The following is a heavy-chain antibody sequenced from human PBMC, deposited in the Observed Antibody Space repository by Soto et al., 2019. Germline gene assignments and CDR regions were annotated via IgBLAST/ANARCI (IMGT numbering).Heavy chain of an antibody. CDR3: ARDRHSSSSGYFEY. D-gene: IGHD6-6*01. Sequence: QVQLVESGGCVVQPGRSLRLSCAASGFTFSSYGMHWVRQAPGKGLEWVAVIWYDGNDKYYADFVKGRFTISRDNAKNTVSLQMNSLRAEDTAVYYCARDRHSSSSGYFEYWGQGTLVTVSS. J-gene: IGHJ4*02. CDR2: IWYDGNDK. CDR1: GFTFSSYG. V-gene: IGHV3-33*01.